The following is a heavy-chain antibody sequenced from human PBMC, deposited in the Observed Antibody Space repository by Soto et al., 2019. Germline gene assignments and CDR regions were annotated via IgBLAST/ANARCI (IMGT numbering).Heavy chain of an antibody. Sequence: QVQVVESGGGVVQPGRSLRLSCAASGFTFSSYGMHWVRQAPGKGLEWVAVILHNGNNKYYADSVKGRFSISRDNSKKTVYLEMNSRGAEESAVYYCATQFGSGSLFECWGQGTLVTVSS. V-gene: IGHV3-30*03. CDR1: GFTFSSYG. J-gene: IGHJ4*02. CDR2: ILHNGNNK. D-gene: IGHD3-10*01. CDR3: ATQFGSGSLFEC.